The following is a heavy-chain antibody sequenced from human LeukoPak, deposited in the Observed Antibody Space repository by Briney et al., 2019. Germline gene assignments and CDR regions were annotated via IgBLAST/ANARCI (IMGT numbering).Heavy chain of an antibody. J-gene: IGHJ4*02. Sequence: PGGSLRLFCAASGFTFNTYDMSWVRQAPGKGLEWVSAISGSGGSTYYADSVKGRFTISRDNSKNTLYLQMNSLRAEDTAVYYCAKGGAYYDISTYYFDYWGQGTLVTVSS. CDR1: GFTFNTYD. D-gene: IGHD3-9*01. CDR2: ISGSGGST. V-gene: IGHV3-23*01. CDR3: AKGGAYYDISTYYFDY.